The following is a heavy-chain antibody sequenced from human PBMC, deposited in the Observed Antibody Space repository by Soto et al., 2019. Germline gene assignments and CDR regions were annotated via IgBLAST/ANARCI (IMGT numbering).Heavy chain of an antibody. CDR1: GDSISSDKL. Sequence: QVQLQESGPGLVKPSGTLSLTCAVSGDSISSDKLWSWVRQPPGKGLEWIGEIHHSGRTNYNPSLKSRVTILVEKSKNQVSLELSSMTAADTAVYYCARGGDWQFDYWGQGTLVTVSS. CDR2: IHHSGRT. V-gene: IGHV4-4*02. D-gene: IGHD2-21*02. CDR3: ARGGDWQFDY. J-gene: IGHJ4*02.